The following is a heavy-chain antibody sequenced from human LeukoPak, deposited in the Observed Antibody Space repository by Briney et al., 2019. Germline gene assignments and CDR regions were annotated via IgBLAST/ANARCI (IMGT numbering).Heavy chain of an antibody. CDR1: GGSFSGYY. D-gene: IGHD3-22*01. V-gene: IGHV4-34*01. Sequence: SETLSLTCAVYGGSFSGYYWSWIRQPPGKGLEWIGEINHSGSTNYNPSLKSRVTISVDTSKNQFSLKLSSVTAADTAVYYCARPAYYDSSGYYYPLRWGNYMDVWGKGTTVTVSS. CDR2: INHSGST. CDR3: ARPAYYDSSGYYYPLRWGNYMDV. J-gene: IGHJ6*03.